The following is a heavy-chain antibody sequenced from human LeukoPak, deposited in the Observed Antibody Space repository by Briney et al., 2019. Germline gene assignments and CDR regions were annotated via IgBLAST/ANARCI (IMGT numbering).Heavy chain of an antibody. CDR1: GYTFTSYD. Sequence: ASVKVSCKASGYTFTSYDFNWVRQATGQRPEWMGWMSPNSGDTGYAQKFQDRVTMTRNTSVSTAYMELSGLRSDDTAVYYCARGPPNWGYDYWGPGTLVTVSS. V-gene: IGHV1-8*01. J-gene: IGHJ4*02. CDR2: MSPNSGDT. CDR3: ARGPPNWGYDY. D-gene: IGHD7-27*01.